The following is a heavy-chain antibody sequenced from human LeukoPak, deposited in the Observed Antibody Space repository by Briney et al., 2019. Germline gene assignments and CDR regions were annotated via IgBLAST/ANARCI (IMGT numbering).Heavy chain of an antibody. Sequence: SQTLSLTCTVSGGSISSGGYYWSWIRRHPGKGLEWIGYIYYSGSTYYNPSLKSRVTISVDTSKNQFSLKLSSVTAADTAVYYCAREGGASYFDYWGQGTLVTVSS. V-gene: IGHV4-31*03. CDR3: AREGGASYFDY. CDR1: GGSISSGGYY. J-gene: IGHJ4*02. CDR2: IYYSGST. D-gene: IGHD1-26*01.